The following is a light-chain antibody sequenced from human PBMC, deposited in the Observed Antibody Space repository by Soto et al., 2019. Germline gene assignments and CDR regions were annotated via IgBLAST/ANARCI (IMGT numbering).Light chain of an antibody. CDR2: EGS. Sequence: QSALTQPASVSGSPGQSITISCTGTSSDVGSYNLVSWYQQHPGKAPKLTIYEGSKRPSGVSNRFSGSKSGNTASLTISGLQAEDEADYYCCSYAGSSTWVLGGGTKVTVL. CDR3: CSYAGSSTWV. V-gene: IGLV2-23*01. CDR1: SSDVGSYNL. J-gene: IGLJ3*02.